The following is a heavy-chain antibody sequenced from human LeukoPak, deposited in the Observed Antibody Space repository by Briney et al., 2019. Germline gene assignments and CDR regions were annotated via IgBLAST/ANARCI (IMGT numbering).Heavy chain of an antibody. CDR2: IRSRTNSYAT. Sequence: GGSLKLSCAASGFTFSGSAIHWVRQASGEGLEWVGRIRSRTNSYATAYAASVKGRFTISRDDSKNTAYLQMNSLNTEDTAVYYCIKEGGRCDFWRNWGQGTLVTVSS. CDR1: GFTFSGSA. D-gene: IGHD3-3*01. J-gene: IGHJ4*02. V-gene: IGHV3-73*01. CDR3: IKEGGRCDFWRN.